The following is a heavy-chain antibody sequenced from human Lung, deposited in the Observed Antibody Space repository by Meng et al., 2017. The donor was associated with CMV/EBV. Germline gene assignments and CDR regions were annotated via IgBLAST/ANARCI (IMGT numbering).Heavy chain of an antibody. Sequence: RGVRQVPGQGLGWMGGISPIFGTANKAQNVQGGVTTPTDESRSTAYMERSSLRSEDTAVYYWARIGLCSGTTCYTGDYSSRHFDYWGQGTLVTVSS. J-gene: IGHJ4*02. V-gene: IGHV1-69*05. CDR2: ISPIFGTA. CDR3: ARIGLCSGTTCYTGDYSSRHFDY. D-gene: IGHD2-2*02.